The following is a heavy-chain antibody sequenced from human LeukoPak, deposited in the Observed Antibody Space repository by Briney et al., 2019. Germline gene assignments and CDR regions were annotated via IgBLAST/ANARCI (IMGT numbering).Heavy chain of an antibody. CDR2: IYPGDSDT. J-gene: IGHJ5*02. V-gene: IGHV5-51*01. D-gene: IGHD2-15*01. CDR3: ARQSSYCSGGSCYRSGWFDP. Sequence: GESLKISCKGSGYSFTSYWIGWVRQMPGKGLEWMGIIYPGDSDTRYSPSFQGQVTISADKSISTAYLQWSSLKASDTAMYYCARQSSYCSGGSCYRSGWFDPWGQGTLVTVSS. CDR1: GYSFTSYW.